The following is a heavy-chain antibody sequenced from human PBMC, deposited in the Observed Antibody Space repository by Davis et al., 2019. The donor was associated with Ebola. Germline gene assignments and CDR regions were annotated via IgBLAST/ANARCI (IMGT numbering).Heavy chain of an antibody. D-gene: IGHD1-26*01. J-gene: IGHJ6*02. CDR2: IYSGGST. CDR1: GFTVSSNY. V-gene: IGHV3-53*01. Sequence: GGSLRLSCAASGFTVSSNYMSWVRQAPGKGLEWVSVIYSGGSTYYADSVKGRFTISRDNSKNTLYLQMNSLRAEDTAVYYCARVGATVAYYYYYGMDVWGQGTTVTVSS. CDR3: ARVGATVAYYYYYGMDV.